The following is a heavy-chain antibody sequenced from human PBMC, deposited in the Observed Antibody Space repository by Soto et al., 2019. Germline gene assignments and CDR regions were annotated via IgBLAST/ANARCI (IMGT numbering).Heavy chain of an antibody. J-gene: IGHJ5*02. CDR2: ISAYNGDT. CDR1: GYTFTSYG. Sequence: ASVKVSCKASGYTFTSYGISWVRQAPGQGLEWMGWISAYNGDTNYAQKLQGRVTMTTDTSTSTAYMELRSLRSDDTAVYYCARDGRQQLVLMPNWFDPWGQGTLVTVSS. V-gene: IGHV1-18*01. D-gene: IGHD6-13*01. CDR3: ARDGRQQLVLMPNWFDP.